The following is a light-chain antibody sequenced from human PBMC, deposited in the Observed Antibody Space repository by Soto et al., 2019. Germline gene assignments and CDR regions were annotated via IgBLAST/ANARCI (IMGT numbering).Light chain of an antibody. V-gene: IGKV1-33*01. Sequence: DIQMTQSPSSMSTSVGDRVTTTCQASQDISNYLNWYQQKPGRAPKLLIYDASNLEAGVPSRFRGSGSGTDFTFTISRLQPEDIATYYCQQYENLPTFGQGTRLEIK. CDR3: QQYENLPT. J-gene: IGKJ5*01. CDR2: DAS. CDR1: QDISNY.